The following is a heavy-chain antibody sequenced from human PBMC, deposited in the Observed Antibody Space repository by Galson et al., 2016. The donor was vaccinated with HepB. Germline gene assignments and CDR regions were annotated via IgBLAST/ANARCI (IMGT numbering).Heavy chain of an antibody. CDR3: ARVKGGWELPPFDC. J-gene: IGHJ4*02. V-gene: IGHV3-53*01. CDR2: IYMAGST. D-gene: IGHD1-26*01. CDR1: GFTVSSYY. Sequence: SLRLSCAASGFTVSSYYMTWVRQAPGKGLEWVSVIYMAGSTYYADSVKGRFTISRDNSKNTLYLQMNSLRAEDTAVYYCARVKGGWELPPFDCWGQGTLVAVSS.